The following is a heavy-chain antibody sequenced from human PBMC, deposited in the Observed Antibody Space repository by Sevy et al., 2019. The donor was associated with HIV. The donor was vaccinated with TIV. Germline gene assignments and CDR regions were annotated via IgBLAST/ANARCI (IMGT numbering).Heavy chain of an antibody. CDR1: GFSFSDYY. CDR2: ISTSSGFT. V-gene: IGHV3-11*06. Sequence: GGSLRLSCTASGFSFSDYYMSWIHQAPGKGLEWISYISTSSGFTDYEDSVKGRFTISRDNAKNSLYLQMNSLRAEDTAVYFCARVRYNYGQKYFDYWGQGTLVTVSS. D-gene: IGHD5-18*01. J-gene: IGHJ4*02. CDR3: ARVRYNYGQKYFDY.